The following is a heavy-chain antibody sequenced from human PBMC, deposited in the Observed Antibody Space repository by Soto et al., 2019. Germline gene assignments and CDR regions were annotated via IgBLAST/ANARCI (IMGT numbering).Heavy chain of an antibody. CDR3: GRYFDPKVKRLIDT. V-gene: IGHV3-30-3*01. Sequence: PGGSLRLSCAASGFTFTSYGLHWVRQAPGKGLEWVSLISCDGTVKAYADSVKGRFTISRDNAQNTLSLQMNSLGPEDTAVYYFGRYFDPKVKRLIDTWGKGTLVTASS. J-gene: IGHJ5*01. CDR2: ISCDGTVK. CDR1: GFTFTSYG. D-gene: IGHD3-9*01.